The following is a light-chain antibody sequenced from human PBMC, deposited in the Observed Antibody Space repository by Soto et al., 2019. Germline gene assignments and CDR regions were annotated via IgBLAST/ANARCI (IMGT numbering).Light chain of an antibody. J-gene: IGKJ1*01. CDR2: AAS. CDR3: QTYTSAALT. V-gene: IGKV1-27*01. CDR1: QGISNY. Sequence: DIQMTQSPSSLSASVGDRVTITCRASQGISNYLAWYQQKPGKVPNRLIYAASTMQSGVPSRFSGSGSGKEFNLTSSSPRPEDFATYYCQTYTSAALTFGHGTQVEIK.